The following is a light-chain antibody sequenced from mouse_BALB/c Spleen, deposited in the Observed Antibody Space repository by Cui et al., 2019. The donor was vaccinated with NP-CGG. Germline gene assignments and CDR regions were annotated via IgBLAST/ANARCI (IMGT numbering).Light chain of an antibody. J-gene: IGLJ1*01. Sequence: QAVVTQESALTTSPGETVTLTCRSSTGAVTTSNYANWVQEKPDHLFTGLIGGTNNRAPGVPARFSGSLIGDKAALTITVAQTEDEAIYFCALCYSNHWVFGGGTKLTVL. CDR1: TGAVTTSNY. CDR2: GTN. V-gene: IGLV1*01. CDR3: ALCYSNHWV.